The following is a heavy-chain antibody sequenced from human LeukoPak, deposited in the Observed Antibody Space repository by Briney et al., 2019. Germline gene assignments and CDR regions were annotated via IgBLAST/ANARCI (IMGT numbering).Heavy chain of an antibody. CDR2: ISGSGGTT. CDR3: AKSSYYDSSGYYREYYFDY. D-gene: IGHD3-22*01. J-gene: IGHJ4*02. Sequence: GGSLRLSCAASDFTFSSYAMSWVRQAPGKGLEWVSTISGSGGTTYYADSVRGRFTISRDSSKNTLYLQMNSLRAEDTAVYYCAKSSYYDSSGYYREYYFDYWGQGTLVTVSS. V-gene: IGHV3-23*01. CDR1: DFTFSSYA.